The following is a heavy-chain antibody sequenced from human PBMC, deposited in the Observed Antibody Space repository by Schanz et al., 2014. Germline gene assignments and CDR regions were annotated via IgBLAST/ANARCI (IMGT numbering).Heavy chain of an antibody. CDR3: ARDFHGYGPHLDY. Sequence: QGQLVESGGGVVQPGKSLRLSCATSGFIFRSFGIHWVRQAPGKGLEWVAVIWHDGSKKYYADSVKGRFTVSRDNSKNTLYLQLNSLRAEDTAVYYCARDFHGYGPHLDYWGQGSLVTVSS. D-gene: IGHD5-12*01. V-gene: IGHV3-33*01. J-gene: IGHJ4*02. CDR2: IWHDGSKK. CDR1: GFIFRSFG.